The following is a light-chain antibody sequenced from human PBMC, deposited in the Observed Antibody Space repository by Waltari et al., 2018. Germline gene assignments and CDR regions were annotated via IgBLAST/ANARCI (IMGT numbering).Light chain of an antibody. CDR2: GAS. CDR3: QQYNNWPPVIT. Sequence: EIAMTQSPATLSVSQGEGVTLSCRASQDISTNLAWYQQKPGQAPRLLIFGASSRATGIPPRFSGSGSGTEFTLTISSLQSEDFAVYYCQQYNNWPPVITFGQGTRVEIK. J-gene: IGKJ1*01. CDR1: QDISTN. V-gene: IGKV3-15*01.